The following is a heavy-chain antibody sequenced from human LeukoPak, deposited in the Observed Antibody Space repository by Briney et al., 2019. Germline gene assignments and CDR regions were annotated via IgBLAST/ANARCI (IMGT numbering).Heavy chain of an antibody. CDR1: GGSLRRTGYC. J-gene: IGHJ5*02. Sequence: SETLSLTCTVSGGSLRRTGYCWGWIRQPPGKGLEWIGSIYHNGSACNNPSLKSRVILSVDTSKNQFSLKLSSVTAADTAVYYCARHVGHDFWSGYRSVDPWGQGTLVTVSS. V-gene: IGHV4-39*01. D-gene: IGHD3-3*01. CDR3: ARHVGHDFWSGYRSVDP. CDR2: IYHNGSA.